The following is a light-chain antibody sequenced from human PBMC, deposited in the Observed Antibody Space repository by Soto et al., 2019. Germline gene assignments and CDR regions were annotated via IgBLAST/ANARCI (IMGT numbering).Light chain of an antibody. CDR3: QQYNSYST. V-gene: IGKV1-5*03. Sequence: IQMSPSPSSLSVAVGDRVTIISRASQSVSTRLAWYQQQPGKAPKLLIYKASTLKRGVPSRFSGSGSGTEFTLTISSLQPDDFATDYCQQYNSYSTFCQGTKVDIK. CDR1: QSVSTR. J-gene: IGKJ1*01. CDR2: KAS.